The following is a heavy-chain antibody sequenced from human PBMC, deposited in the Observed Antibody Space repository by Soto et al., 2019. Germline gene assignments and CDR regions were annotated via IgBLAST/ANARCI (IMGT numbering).Heavy chain of an antibody. J-gene: IGHJ4*02. CDR1: GFTFSTYW. V-gene: IGHV3-74*01. CDR3: AKATVTTY. CDR2: TDTDGSDT. D-gene: IGHD4-17*01. Sequence: PGGSLRLSCAASGFTFSTYWMYWVRQVPGKGLVWVSRTDTDGSDTSYADSVKGRFTISRDNSKNTLYLQMNSLRAEDTAVYYCAKATVTTYWGQGTLVTAPQ.